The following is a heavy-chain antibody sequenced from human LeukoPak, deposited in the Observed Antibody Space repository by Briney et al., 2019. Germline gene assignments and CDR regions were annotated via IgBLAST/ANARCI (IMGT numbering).Heavy chain of an antibody. Sequence: GGSLRLSCAASGFTFSSYGMHWVRQAPGKGLEWVAVISYDGSNKYYADSVKGRFTISRDNSKNTLYLQMNSLRAEDTAVYYCAKDRRAIAYYYDSSGSPGDY. CDR1: GFTFSSYG. D-gene: IGHD3-22*01. CDR3: AKDRRAIAYYYDSSGSPGDY. V-gene: IGHV3-30*18. J-gene: IGHJ4*01. CDR2: ISYDGSNK.